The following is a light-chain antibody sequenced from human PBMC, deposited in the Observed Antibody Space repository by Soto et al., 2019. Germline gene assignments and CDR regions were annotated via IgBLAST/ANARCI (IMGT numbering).Light chain of an antibody. J-gene: IGKJ5*01. Sequence: IQVRQTQSSVSASVGDRVAITCRASQGASTWLAWYQQRPRSAPKLLIYGASTLQIGVPSRFSGSGSGTDFTLTISSLQPEDVATYFCQQANSFPITFGQGTRLEIK. CDR1: QGASTW. CDR2: GAS. V-gene: IGKV1-12*01. CDR3: QQANSFPIT.